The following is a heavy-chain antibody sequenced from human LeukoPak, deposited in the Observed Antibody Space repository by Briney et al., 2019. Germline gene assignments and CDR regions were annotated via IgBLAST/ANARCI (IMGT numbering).Heavy chain of an antibody. J-gene: IGHJ6*03. CDR2: IYYSGST. CDR3: ARDHLTMVRGGDYYYMDV. CDR1: GGSISSHY. D-gene: IGHD3-10*01. Sequence: SETLSLTCTVSGGSISSHYWSWIRQPPGKGLEWIGYIYYSGSTNYNPSPKSRVTISVDTSKNQFSLKLSSVTAADTAVYYCARDHLTMVRGGDYYYMDVWGKGTTVTVSS. V-gene: IGHV4-59*11.